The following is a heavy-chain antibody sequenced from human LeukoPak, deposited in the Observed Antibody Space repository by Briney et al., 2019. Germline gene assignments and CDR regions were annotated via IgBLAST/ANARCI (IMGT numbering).Heavy chain of an antibody. D-gene: IGHD6-13*01. J-gene: IGHJ6*03. CDR2: MSAIGGST. CDR3: AKDRSSSWYSSYMDV. V-gene: IGHV3-23*01. CDR1: GFTFSDYA. Sequence: GGSLRLSCAASGFTFSDYAMIWVRQAPGKGLQWVSAMSAIGGSTYYTDSLKGRFTISRDNSKNTLYLQMNSLRAEDTAVYYCAKDRSSSWYSSYMDVWGKGTTVTVSS.